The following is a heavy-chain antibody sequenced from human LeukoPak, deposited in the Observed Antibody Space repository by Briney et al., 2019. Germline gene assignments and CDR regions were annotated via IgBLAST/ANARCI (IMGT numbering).Heavy chain of an antibody. J-gene: IGHJ3*02. CDR1: GGSISSHY. V-gene: IGHV4-59*11. CDR2: IYYTGNN. CDR3: ARKPRSSTTWPNGFDI. Sequence: SETLSLTCTVSGGSISSHYWSWIWQPPGKGLEWIGYIYYTGNNYYNPSLKSRAAISVDTSRNLFSLKLSSVTAMDTAVYYCARKPRSSTTWPNGFDIWGQGTMVTVSS. D-gene: IGHD2-2*01.